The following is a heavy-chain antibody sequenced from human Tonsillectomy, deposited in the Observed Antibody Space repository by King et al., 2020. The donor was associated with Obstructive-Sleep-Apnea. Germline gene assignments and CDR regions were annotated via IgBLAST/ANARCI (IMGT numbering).Heavy chain of an antibody. CDR3: ARGGYRGIAVAGTFWFDP. CDR2: ISSSSSYI. Sequence: VQLVESGGGLVKPGGSLRLSCAASGFTFISYSMNWVRQAPGKGLEWGASISSSSSYIYYADSVKGRFTNTSDNAKNSRYLQMNSLRAEDTAVYYCARGGYRGIAVAGTFWFDPWGQGTLVTVSS. CDR1: GFTFISYS. V-gene: IGHV3-21*01. J-gene: IGHJ5*02. D-gene: IGHD6-19*01.